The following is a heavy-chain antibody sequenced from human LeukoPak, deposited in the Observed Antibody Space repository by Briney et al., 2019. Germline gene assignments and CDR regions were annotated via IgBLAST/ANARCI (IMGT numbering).Heavy chain of an antibody. CDR3: AREPLLSKYTAIASDY. Sequence: GGSLRLSCAASGFTLSSYPLHWVRQAPGKGLEWVTLISYDGSKIYYADSVKGRFTISRDNSKNTLYLQMNSLRAEDTAVYYCAREPLLSKYTAIASDYWGQGTLVTVSS. D-gene: IGHD5-18*01. CDR1: GFTLSSYP. V-gene: IGHV3-30-3*01. CDR2: ISYDGSKI. J-gene: IGHJ4*02.